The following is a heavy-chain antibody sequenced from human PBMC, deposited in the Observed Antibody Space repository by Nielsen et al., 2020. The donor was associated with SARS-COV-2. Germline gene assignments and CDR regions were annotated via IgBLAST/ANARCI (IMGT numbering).Heavy chain of an antibody. CDR2: ISSSSSYI. J-gene: IGHJ4*02. Sequence: GGSLRLSCAASGFTFSSYSMNWVRQAPGKGLEWVSSISSSSSYIYYADSVKGRFTISRDNAKNSLYLKMNSLRAEDTAVYYCARDQYSYGDMDYFDYWGQGTLVNVSS. V-gene: IGHV3-21*01. D-gene: IGHD5-18*01. CDR3: ARDQYSYGDMDYFDY. CDR1: GFTFSSYS.